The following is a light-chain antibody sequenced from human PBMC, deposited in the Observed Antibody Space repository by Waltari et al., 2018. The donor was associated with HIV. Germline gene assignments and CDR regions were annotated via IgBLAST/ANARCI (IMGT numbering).Light chain of an antibody. V-gene: IGLV2-14*01. CDR3: SSRTTTDFVT. CDR1: NSAVGASNY. Sequence: QAALTHPAPVSGSPGHAITLSCLGPNSAVGASNYLHWYQQHPGEAPRLLIYEVTNRPSGISYRFSGSKSGNTASLTISGLQAEDEADYYRSSRTTTDFVTFGGGTKLTVL. J-gene: IGLJ2*01. CDR2: EVT.